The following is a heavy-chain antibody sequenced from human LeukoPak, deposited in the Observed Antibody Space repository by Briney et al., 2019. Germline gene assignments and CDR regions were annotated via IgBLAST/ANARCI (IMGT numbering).Heavy chain of an antibody. Sequence: GASVKVSCKASGYTFTSYDINWVRQATGQGLEWKGWMNPNSGNTGYAQKFQGRVTMTRNTSISTAYMELSSLRSEDTAVYYCARGSGLTIFGVVIPAIDYWGQGTLVTVSS. V-gene: IGHV1-8*01. CDR1: GYTFTSYD. CDR3: ARGSGLTIFGVVIPAIDY. J-gene: IGHJ4*02. D-gene: IGHD3-3*01. CDR2: MNPNSGNT.